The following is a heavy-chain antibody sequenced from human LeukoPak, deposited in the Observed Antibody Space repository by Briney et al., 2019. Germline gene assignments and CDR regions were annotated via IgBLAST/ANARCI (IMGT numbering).Heavy chain of an antibody. D-gene: IGHD3-22*01. CDR2: INQGSTHM. J-gene: IGHJ4*02. V-gene: IGHV3-21*01. Sequence: GGSLRLSCAASEFSFKSYRFNWVRQAPGKGLEWVSSINQGSTHMYYADSVKGRFTVSRDDAQNSLYLQMNSLSAEDTALYYCVRLRRNSDSSGYYYYYDSWGRGTQVTVSS. CDR3: VRLRRNSDSSGYYYYYDS. CDR1: EFSFKSYR.